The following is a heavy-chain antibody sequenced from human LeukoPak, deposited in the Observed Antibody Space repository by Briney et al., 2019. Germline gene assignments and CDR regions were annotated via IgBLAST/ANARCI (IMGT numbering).Heavy chain of an antibody. CDR3: ASTKTQAYDFWSGYYSRYFDL. V-gene: IGHV4-31*11. CDR2: IYYSGST. CDR1: GGSFSGYY. Sequence: SETLSLTCAVYGGSFSGYYWSWIRQHPGKGLEWIGYIYYSGSTYYNPSLKSRVTISVDTSKNQFSLKLSSVTAADTAVYYCASTKTQAYDFWSGYYSRYFDLWGRGTLVTVSS. J-gene: IGHJ2*01. D-gene: IGHD3-3*01.